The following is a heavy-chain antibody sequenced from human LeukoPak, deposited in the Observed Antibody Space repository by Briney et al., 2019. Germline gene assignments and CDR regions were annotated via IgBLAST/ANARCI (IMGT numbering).Heavy chain of an antibody. CDR3: AREYTVTVAGTGGWFDP. CDR2: IYYSGST. V-gene: IGHV4-59*12. D-gene: IGHD6-19*01. J-gene: IGHJ5*02. Sequence: SETLSLTCTVSGGSISSYYWSWIRQPPGKGLEWIGYIYYSGSTNYNPSLKSRVTISVDTSKNQFSLKLSSVTAADTAVYYCAREYTVTVAGTGGWFDPWGQGTLVTVSS. CDR1: GGSISSYY.